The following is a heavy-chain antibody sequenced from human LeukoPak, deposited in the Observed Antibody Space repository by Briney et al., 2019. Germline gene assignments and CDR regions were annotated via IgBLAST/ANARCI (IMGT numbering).Heavy chain of an antibody. V-gene: IGHV1-18*01. J-gene: IGHJ3*02. D-gene: IGHD4-23*01. CDR1: GYTFTSYG. CDR3: ARDDYGGPTGGSAFDI. Sequence: GASVKVSCKASGYTFTSYGISWVRQAPGQGLEWMGWISAYNGNTNYAQKLQGRVTMTTDTSTSTAYMELRSLRSDDTAVYYCARDDYGGPTGGSAFDIWGQGTMVTVSS. CDR2: ISAYNGNT.